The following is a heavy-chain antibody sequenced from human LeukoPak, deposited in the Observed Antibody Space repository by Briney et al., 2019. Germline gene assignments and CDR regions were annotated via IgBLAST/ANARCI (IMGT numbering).Heavy chain of an antibody. CDR1: GGTFSSYA. D-gene: IGHD2-21*02. Sequence: SVKVSCKASGGTFSSYAISWVRQAPGQGLEWMGGIIPIFGTANYAQKFQGRVTITTDESTSTAYMELSSLRSEDTAVYYCARDPTYCGGDCSTWEGYWGQGTLVTVSS. CDR2: IIPIFGTA. V-gene: IGHV1-69*05. CDR3: ARDPTYCGGDCSTWEGY. J-gene: IGHJ4*02.